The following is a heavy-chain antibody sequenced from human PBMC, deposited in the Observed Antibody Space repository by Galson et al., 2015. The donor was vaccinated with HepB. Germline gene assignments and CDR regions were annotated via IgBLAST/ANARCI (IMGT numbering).Heavy chain of an antibody. Sequence: SLRLSCAASGFTFSDYYMSWIRQAPGKGLEWVSYISSSGSTIYYADSVKGRFTISRDNAKNSLYLQMNSLRAEDTAVYYCARDRGLPPTPWYFDLWGRGTLVTVSS. V-gene: IGHV3-11*01. CDR1: GFTFSDYY. J-gene: IGHJ2*01. CDR3: ARDRGLPPTPWYFDL. CDR2: ISSSGSTI.